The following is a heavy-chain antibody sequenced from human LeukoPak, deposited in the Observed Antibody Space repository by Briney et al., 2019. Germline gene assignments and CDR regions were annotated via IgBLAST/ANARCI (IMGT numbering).Heavy chain of an antibody. V-gene: IGHV3-23*01. CDR2: ISGNGGST. J-gene: IGHJ4*02. CDR1: GFTFSSYA. D-gene: IGHD6-19*01. CDR3: AKLDAVAKRIGFDY. Sequence: GGSLRLSCAASGFTFSSYAMSWVRQAPGKGLEWVSAISGNGGSTYYADPVKGRFTISRDNSKNTLYLQMNSLRAEDTAVYYCAKLDAVAKRIGFDYCGQGTLVTVSS.